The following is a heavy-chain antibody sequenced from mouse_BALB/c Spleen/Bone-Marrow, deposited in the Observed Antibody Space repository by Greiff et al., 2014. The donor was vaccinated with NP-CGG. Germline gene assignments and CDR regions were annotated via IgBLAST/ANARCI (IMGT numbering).Heavy chain of an antibody. CDR2: ITGGGTT. V-gene: IGHV5-6-5*01. J-gene: IGHJ4*01. Sequence: DVKLVESGGGLVKPGESLKFSCAASRITVSSYTMSWVRQTPEKRLEWVASITGGGTTYYPDSVKGRFTISRDNARNILYLQVSSLRSEDTAIYYCARHYGYVDAMDYWGQGTSVTVSS. CDR1: RITVSSYT. CDR3: ARHYGYVDAMDY. D-gene: IGHD1-2*01.